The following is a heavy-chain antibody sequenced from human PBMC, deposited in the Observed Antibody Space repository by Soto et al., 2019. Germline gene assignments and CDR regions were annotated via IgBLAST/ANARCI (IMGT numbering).Heavy chain of an antibody. Sequence: GGSLRLSCAASGFTFSSYAMSWVRQAPGKGMEWVSAISGSGGSTYYADSLKGRFTISRDNSKNTLYLQMNSLRAEDTAVYYCAQVKADMKKYSSSWPYYYYGMDVWGQGTTVTVYS. J-gene: IGHJ6*02. D-gene: IGHD6-13*01. CDR2: ISGSGGST. CDR3: AQVKADMKKYSSSWPYYYYGMDV. CDR1: GFTFSSYA. V-gene: IGHV3-23*01.